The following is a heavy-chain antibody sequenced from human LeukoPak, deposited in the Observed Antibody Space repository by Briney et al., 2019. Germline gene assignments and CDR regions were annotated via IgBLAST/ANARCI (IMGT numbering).Heavy chain of an antibody. CDR3: AKNGITGTLDP. CDR2: ISYDGSNK. Sequence: GGSLRLSCAASGFTFSSYGMHWVRQAPGKGLEWVAVISYDGSNKYYADSVTGRFTISRDNSKNTLYLQMNSLRDEDTAVYYCAKNGITGTLDPWGQGTLVTVSS. J-gene: IGHJ5*02. CDR1: GFTFSSYG. D-gene: IGHD1-7*01. V-gene: IGHV3-30*18.